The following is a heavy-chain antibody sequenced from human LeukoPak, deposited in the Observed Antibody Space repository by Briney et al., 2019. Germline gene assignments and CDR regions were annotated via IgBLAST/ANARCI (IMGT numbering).Heavy chain of an antibody. CDR1: GGSISSYY. CDR3: ARGGYSGSYFFDY. V-gene: IGHV4-4*07. CDR2: IYTSGST. J-gene: IGHJ4*02. D-gene: IGHD1-26*01. Sequence: PSETLSLTCTVSGGSISSYYWNWIRQPAGKGLEWIGRIYTSGSTNYNPSLKSRVTISVDKSKNQFFLKLSSVTAADTAMYYCARGGYSGSYFFDYWGQGTLVTVSS.